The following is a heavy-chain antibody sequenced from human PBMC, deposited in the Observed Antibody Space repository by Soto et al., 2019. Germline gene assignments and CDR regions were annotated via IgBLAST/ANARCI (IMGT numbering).Heavy chain of an antibody. V-gene: IGHV4-39*01. Sequence: PSETLSLTCTVSGGSISSSSYYWGWIRQPPGKGLEWIGSIYYSGSTYYNPSLESRVTISVDTSKNQFSLKLSSVTAADTAVYYCARLSVRPYYFDYWGQGTLVTVSS. J-gene: IGHJ4*02. D-gene: IGHD6-25*01. CDR1: GGSISSSSYY. CDR2: IYYSGST. CDR3: ARLSVRPYYFDY.